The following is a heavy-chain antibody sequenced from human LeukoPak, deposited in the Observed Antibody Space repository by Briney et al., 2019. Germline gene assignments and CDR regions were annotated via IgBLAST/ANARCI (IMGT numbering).Heavy chain of an antibody. V-gene: IGHV3-64*02. CDR3: ARVGQATAFDY. J-gene: IGHJ4*02. CDR2: INYKGGPT. CDR1: GFTLSSFS. Sequence: HPGGSLRLSCAASGFTLSSFSMHWVRQSSGRGLEYVSAINYKGGPTYYADSVKGRFTISRDNSKNTLYLQMASLRDEDMGVYYCARVGQATAFDYWGQGTQVTVSS.